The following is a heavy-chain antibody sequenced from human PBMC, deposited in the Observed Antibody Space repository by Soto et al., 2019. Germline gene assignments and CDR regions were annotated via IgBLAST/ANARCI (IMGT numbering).Heavy chain of an antibody. V-gene: IGHV1-69*12. CDR2: IIPIFGTA. CDR1: GGTFSSYA. D-gene: IGHD2-2*01. CDR3: ATQGGYCISTSCYAAPTPYYYYGMDV. J-gene: IGHJ6*02. Sequence: QVQLVQSGAEVKKPGSSVKVSCKASGGTFSSYAISWVRQAPGQGLEWMGGIIPIFGTANYAQKFQGRVTITADESTSTAYRELSSLRSEDTAVYYCATQGGYCISTSCYAAPTPYYYYGMDVWGQGTTVTVSS.